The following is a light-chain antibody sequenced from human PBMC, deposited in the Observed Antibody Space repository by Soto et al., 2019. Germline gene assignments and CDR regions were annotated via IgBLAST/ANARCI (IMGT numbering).Light chain of an antibody. Sequence: EMVLTHSPDTLSVSPLEIATLSFSASQTVSSNFLAWYQQRPGQAPRLLIYGASSRAAGIPDRFSGSGSGTDFTLTISRLEPEDLAVYYCQKYGSSPETFGQGTKVDIK. CDR2: GAS. J-gene: IGKJ1*01. CDR3: QKYGSSPET. V-gene: IGKV3-20*01. CDR1: QTVSSNF.